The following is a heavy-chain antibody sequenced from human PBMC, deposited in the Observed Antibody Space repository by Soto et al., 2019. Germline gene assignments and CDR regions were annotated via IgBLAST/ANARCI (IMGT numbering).Heavy chain of an antibody. J-gene: IGHJ5*02. CDR3: AHSGGVKTGTRGWFDP. V-gene: IGHV2-5*02. CDR1: GFSLSTSGVG. CDR2: IYWDDDK. Sequence: QITLKESGPPLVKPTQTLTLTCTFSGFSLSTSGVGVGWIRQPPGKALEWLALIYWDDDKRYSPSLKSRLTITKDTSKNQVVLTMTNMDPVDTATYYCAHSGGVKTGTRGWFDPWGQGTLVTVSS. D-gene: IGHD1-1*01.